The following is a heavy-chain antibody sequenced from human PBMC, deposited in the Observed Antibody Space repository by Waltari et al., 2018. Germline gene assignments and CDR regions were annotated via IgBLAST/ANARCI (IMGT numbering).Heavy chain of an antibody. D-gene: IGHD4-17*01. CDR2: IYYSGST. V-gene: IGHV4-59*11. CDR3: ASSGDYTYWYFDL. Sequence: QVQLQESGPGLVKPSETLSLTCTVSGGSISSHYWSWIRQPPGKGLEWIGYIYYSGSTNYNPSLKSRVTISVDTSKNQFSLKLSSVTAADTAVYYCASSGDYTYWYFDLWGRGTLVTVSS. CDR1: GGSISSHY. J-gene: IGHJ2*01.